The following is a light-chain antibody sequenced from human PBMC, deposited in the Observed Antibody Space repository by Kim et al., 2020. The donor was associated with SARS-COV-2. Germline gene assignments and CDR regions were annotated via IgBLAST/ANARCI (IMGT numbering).Light chain of an antibody. CDR3: QQYGPSPPVT. V-gene: IGKV3-20*01. Sequence: EIVLTQSPGTLSLSPGEGATLSCRASQSLSSNYLAWYRQKPGQAPSLLIYGASTRVTGIPDRFSGSGSGTDFSLTISRLEPEDFAVYYCQQYGPSPPVTFGGGTKVEIK. J-gene: IGKJ4*01. CDR1: QSLSSNY. CDR2: GAS.